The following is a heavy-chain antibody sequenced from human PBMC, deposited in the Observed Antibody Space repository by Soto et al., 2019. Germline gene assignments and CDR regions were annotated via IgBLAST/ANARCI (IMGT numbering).Heavy chain of an antibody. V-gene: IGHV3-53*01. Sequence: DVQLVESGGGLIQPGESLRLSCAAFGLTISGQKYVYWVRQAPGKELEWVSALYDVDGAFYADSVKGRFTTSSDSSKTTVYPQMNDLRPDDTAVYYCATWHEREHAYDVWGQGTTVTVSS. CDR3: ATWHEREHAYDV. CDR1: GLTISGQKY. CDR2: LYDVDGA. J-gene: IGHJ3*01. D-gene: IGHD1-1*01.